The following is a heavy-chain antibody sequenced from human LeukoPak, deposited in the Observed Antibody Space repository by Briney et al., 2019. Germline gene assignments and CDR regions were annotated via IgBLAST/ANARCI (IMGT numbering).Heavy chain of an antibody. CDR2: ISYDAKNE. D-gene: IGHD5-24*01. J-gene: IGHJ4*02. CDR3: AKQMAVDYFDY. CDR1: GFTFSNFG. V-gene: IGHV3-30*18. Sequence: GRSLRLSCVASGFTFSNFGMHWVRQALGKGLEWVAVISYDAKNEYYTDSVKGRFTISRDNAKNTLYLQMNSLRAEDTAVYYCAKQMAVDYFDYWGQGTLVTVSS.